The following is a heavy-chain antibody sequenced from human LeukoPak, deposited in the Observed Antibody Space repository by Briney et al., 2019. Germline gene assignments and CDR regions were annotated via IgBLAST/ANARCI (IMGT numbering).Heavy chain of an antibody. J-gene: IGHJ4*02. CDR1: GFTFSSYW. Sequence: GGSLRLSCAASGFTFSSYWMTWVRQAPGKGLEWVANIKEDGSEIYYVDSVKGRFTISRDNAKNSLYLQLNSLRAEDTAVYHCARSPYDFWSAYLHYFDYWGQGTLVAVSS. V-gene: IGHV3-7*01. CDR2: IKEDGSEI. D-gene: IGHD3-3*01. CDR3: ARSPYDFWSAYLHYFDY.